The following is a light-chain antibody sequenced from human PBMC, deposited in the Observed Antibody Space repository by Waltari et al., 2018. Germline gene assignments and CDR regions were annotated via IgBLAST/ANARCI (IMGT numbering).Light chain of an antibody. CDR3: QQYGSSPHT. V-gene: IGKV3-20*01. Sequence: EIVLTQSPGTLSLSPGERATLSCRASQSVSSNYLAWYQQRPGQAPRLLIYGASTRATGIPDRFSDSGSGTDFTLTISRLEPEDFAVYYCQQYGSSPHTFGPGTKVDIK. CDR2: GAS. J-gene: IGKJ3*01. CDR1: QSVSSNY.